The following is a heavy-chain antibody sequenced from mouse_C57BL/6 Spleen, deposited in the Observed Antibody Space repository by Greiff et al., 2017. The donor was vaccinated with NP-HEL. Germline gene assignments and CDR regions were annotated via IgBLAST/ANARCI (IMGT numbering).Heavy chain of an antibody. Sequence: QVQLQQPGAELVMPGASVKLSCKASGYTFTSYWMHWVKQRPGQGLEWIGEIDPSDSYTNYNQKFKGKSTLTVDKSSSTAYMQLSSLTSEDSAVYYCARGYYGNYAGYAMDYWGQGTSVTGSS. CDR2: IDPSDSYT. CDR1: GYTFTSYW. D-gene: IGHD2-1*01. V-gene: IGHV1-69*01. J-gene: IGHJ4*01. CDR3: ARGYYGNYAGYAMDY.